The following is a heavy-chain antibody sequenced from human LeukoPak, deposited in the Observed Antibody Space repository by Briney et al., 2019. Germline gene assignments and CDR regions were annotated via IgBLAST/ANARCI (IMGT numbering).Heavy chain of an antibody. V-gene: IGHV4-59*01. J-gene: IGHJ4*02. D-gene: IGHD3-22*01. CDR2: IYYSGST. CDR1: GGSISSYY. Sequence: SETLSLTCTVSGGSISSYYWSWIRQPPGKGLEWIGYIYYSGSTNYNPSLKSRVTISVDTSKNQFSLKLSSVTAADTAVYYCARGSLYDSILHWGQGTLVTVSS. CDR3: ARGSLYDSILH.